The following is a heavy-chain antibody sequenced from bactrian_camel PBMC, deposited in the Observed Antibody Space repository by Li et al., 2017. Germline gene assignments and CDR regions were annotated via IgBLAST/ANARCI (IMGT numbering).Heavy chain of an antibody. CDR2: IRGDGMST. CDR1: GYNDGSYC. D-gene: IGHD3*01. V-gene: IGHV3S1*01. Sequence: HVQLVESGGGSVQAGGSLRLSCAASGYNDGSYCMGWFRQAPGKGLEWVSGIRGDGMSTVYGDRLKGRITMSRDNDKNTLYLQLNSLKTDDTAMYYCAKEVYDVNGGRYLEVWGQGTQVTVS. CDR3: AKEVYDVNGGRYLEV. J-gene: IGHJ2*01.